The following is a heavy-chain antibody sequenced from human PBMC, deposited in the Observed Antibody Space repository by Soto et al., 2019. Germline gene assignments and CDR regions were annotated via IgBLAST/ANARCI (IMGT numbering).Heavy chain of an antibody. V-gene: IGHV4-39*01. Sequence: QLQLHESGPGLVKPSETLSLTCTVSGASISSSSYYWGWIRQPPGKGLEWIGSIYYSGSTYYNPSLMSRVTISVDTSKNQFSLKLSSVTAADTALYYCARLNAGTTYYYYGMDVWGQGTTVTVSS. CDR3: ARLNAGTTYYYYGMDV. J-gene: IGHJ6*02. CDR2: IYYSGST. CDR1: GASISSSSYY. D-gene: IGHD1-7*01.